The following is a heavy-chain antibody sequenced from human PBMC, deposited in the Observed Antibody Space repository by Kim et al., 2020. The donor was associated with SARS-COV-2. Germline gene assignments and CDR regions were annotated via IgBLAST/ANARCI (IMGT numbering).Heavy chain of an antibody. Sequence: SETLSLTCTVSGDSVNYYYWSWIRQSPWKGLEWIGYIYYSGNTEYNPSLRSRVGISIDTSKNQFSLKLRSVTAADTAVYYCAGDREISRNLFYSDYWGQGTQVTVSS. CDR3: AGDREISRNLFYSDY. CDR2: IYYSGNT. J-gene: IGHJ4*02. CDR1: GDSVNYYY. V-gene: IGHV4-59*02. D-gene: IGHD3-16*02.